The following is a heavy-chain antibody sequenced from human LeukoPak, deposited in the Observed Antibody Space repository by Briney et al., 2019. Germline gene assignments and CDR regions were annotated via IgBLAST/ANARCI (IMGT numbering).Heavy chain of an antibody. Sequence: PSETLSLTCTVSGGSISSGSHYYQWIRLHPGKGLEWIGYIYYTGITSYNPSLKSRVTMSVDTSMNQVSLKVTSLTAADTAVYYCAASSGVTLGRFWGQGALVTVSS. D-gene: IGHD3-16*01. CDR3: AASSGVTLGRF. CDR1: GGSISSGSHY. J-gene: IGHJ4*02. CDR2: IYYTGIT. V-gene: IGHV4-31*03.